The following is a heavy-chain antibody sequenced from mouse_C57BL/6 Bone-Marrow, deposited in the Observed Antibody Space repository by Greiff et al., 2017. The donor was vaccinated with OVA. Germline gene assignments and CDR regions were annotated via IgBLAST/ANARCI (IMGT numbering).Heavy chain of an antibody. J-gene: IGHJ3*01. D-gene: IGHD2-4*01. CDR1: GYTFTDYN. CDR2: INPNNGGT. V-gene: IGHV1-18*01. Sequence: VQLKQSGPELVKPGASVKIPCKASGYTFTDYNMDWVKQSHGKSLEWIGDINPNNGGTIYNQKFKGKATLTVDKSTSTAYMELRSLTSEDTAVYYCARCDYYDYDGFAYWGQGTLVTVSA. CDR3: ARCDYYDYDGFAY.